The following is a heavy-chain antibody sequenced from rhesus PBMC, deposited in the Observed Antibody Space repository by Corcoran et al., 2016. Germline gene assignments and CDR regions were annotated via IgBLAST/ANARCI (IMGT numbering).Heavy chain of an antibody. CDR1: GGSSSSRY. J-gene: IGHJ6*01. Sequence: QLPLQESGPGLVKPWETLPVTCAVSGGSSSSRYWSWISQAPGKGLEGIGHTYGSGGGTNYNPSRKNRGTISIDTSKNQFSLKLSSVTAADTAVYYCARDQLCTGSGCYAGNGLDSWGQGVVVTVSS. CDR2: TYGSGGGT. D-gene: IGHD2-21*01. CDR3: ARDQLCTGSGCYAGNGLDS. V-gene: IGHV4S2*01.